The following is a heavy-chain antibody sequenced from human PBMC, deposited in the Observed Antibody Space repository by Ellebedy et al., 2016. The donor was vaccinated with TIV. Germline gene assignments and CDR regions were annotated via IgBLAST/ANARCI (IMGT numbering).Heavy chain of an antibody. CDR1: GYRFSDYW. Sequence: PGGSLRLSCKGSGYRFSDYWIGWVRQLPGKGLEWMGKIFPRDSETIYSPSFQGHVTISAVMSISTAYLQWSSLQASDTAMYYCARHRAAGGNYYYGMDVWGQGTTLTVSS. D-gene: IGHD6-13*01. CDR3: ARHRAAGGNYYYGMDV. CDR2: IFPRDSET. V-gene: IGHV5-51*01. J-gene: IGHJ6*02.